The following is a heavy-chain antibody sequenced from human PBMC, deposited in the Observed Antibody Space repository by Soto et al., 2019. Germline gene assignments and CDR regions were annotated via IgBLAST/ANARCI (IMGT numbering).Heavy chain of an antibody. CDR2: IRSKAYGGTT. V-gene: IGHV3-49*03. J-gene: IGHJ5*02. Sequence: PGGSLRLSCTASGFTFGDYAMSWFRQAPGKGLEWVGFIRSKAYGGTTEYAASVKGRFTISRDDSKSIAYLQMNSLKTEDTAVYYCTRGIAAAGTILWFDPWGQGTLVTVSS. CDR3: TRGIAAAGTILWFDP. D-gene: IGHD6-13*01. CDR1: GFTFGDYA.